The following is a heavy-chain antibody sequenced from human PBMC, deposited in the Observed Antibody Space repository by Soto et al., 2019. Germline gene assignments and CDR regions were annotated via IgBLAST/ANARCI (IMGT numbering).Heavy chain of an antibody. J-gene: IGHJ6*02. CDR1: GYTFSTYG. D-gene: IGHD2-2*01. Sequence: ASVKVSCKASGYTFSTYGMHWVRPAPGQSLEWMGWLNGGTGQTRYSQRFQDRVIITRDTSASTGYMELSSLRAEDTAVYYCAKVTGYCSSSSCRRDYYYYYGMDVWGQGTTVTVSS. V-gene: IGHV1-3*01. CDR3: AKVTGYCSSSSCRRDYYYYYGMDV. CDR2: LNGGTGQT.